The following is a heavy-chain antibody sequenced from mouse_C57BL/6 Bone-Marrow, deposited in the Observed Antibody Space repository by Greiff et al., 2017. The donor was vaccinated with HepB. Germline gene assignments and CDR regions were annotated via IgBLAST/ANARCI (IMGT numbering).Heavy chain of an antibody. V-gene: IGHV1-66*01. CDR1: GYSFTSYY. J-gene: IGHJ3*01. D-gene: IGHD1-1*01. Sequence: SGPELVKPGASVKISCKASGYSFTSYYIHWVKQRPGQGLEWIGWIYPGSGNTKYNEKFKGKATLTADTSSSTAYMQLSSLTSEDSAVYYCARSRDYYGSGDFAYWGQGTLVTVSA. CDR2: IYPGSGNT. CDR3: ARSRDYYGSGDFAY.